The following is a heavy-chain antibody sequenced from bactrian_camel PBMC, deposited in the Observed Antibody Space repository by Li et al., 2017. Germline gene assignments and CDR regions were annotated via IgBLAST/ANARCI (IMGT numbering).Heavy chain of an antibody. J-gene: IGHJ6*01. D-gene: IGHD6*01. CDR2: INSRYIT. Sequence: VQLVESGGGLVQPGESLTLSCVGSGFKFEPVDLSWVRQAPGKGFEWVSAINSRYITDYPNSVKGRFTISRDNAKNTVYLQMNSLKSEDTALYYCATQYGGSWSTFGYWGQGTQVTVS. CDR3: ATQYGGSWSTFGY. V-gene: IGHV3S40*01. CDR1: GFKFEPVD.